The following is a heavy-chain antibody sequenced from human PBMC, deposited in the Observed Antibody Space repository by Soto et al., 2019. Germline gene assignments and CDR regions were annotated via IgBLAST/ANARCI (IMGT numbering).Heavy chain of an antibody. CDR1: GFMFSSYA. D-gene: IGHD6-13*01. CDR2: ISTSGGTT. CDR3: ARDLGSWYGWFDP. J-gene: IGHJ5*02. Sequence: GGSLRLSCAASGFMFSSYAMSWVRQAPGKGLEWVSVISTSGGTTLYADTVKGQCTSSMDNPKNTLYLQMNSLRAEDTAVYHCARDLGSWYGWFDPWGQGTVVTVSS. V-gene: IGHV3-23*01.